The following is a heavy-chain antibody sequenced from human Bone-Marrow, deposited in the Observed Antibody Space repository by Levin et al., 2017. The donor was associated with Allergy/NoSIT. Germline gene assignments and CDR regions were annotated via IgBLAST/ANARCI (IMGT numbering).Heavy chain of an antibody. V-gene: IGHV3-23*01. CDR1: GFIFSAHA. CDR2: ISGSGGDT. J-gene: IGHJ3*02. D-gene: IGHD2-15*01. Sequence: GGSLRLSCATSGFIFSAHAMSWVRQAPGKGLEWVSGISGSGGDTYYADSVKGRFIISRDNAKNSVYLQMNSLTAEDTAVYYCAGVRFCSGESCYSGAFDIWGLGTMVTVSS. CDR3: AGVRFCSGESCYSGAFDI.